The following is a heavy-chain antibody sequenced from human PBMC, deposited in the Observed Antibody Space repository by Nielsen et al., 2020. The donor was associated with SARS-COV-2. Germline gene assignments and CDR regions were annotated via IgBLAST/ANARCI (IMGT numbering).Heavy chain of an antibody. J-gene: IGHJ6*02. CDR3: AKDDFQGYYYYYYGMDV. CDR1: GFTFSSYS. V-gene: IGHV3-48*01. CDR2: ISSSSSTI. D-gene: IGHD3-3*01. Sequence: GESLKISCAASGFTFSSYSMNWVRQAPGKGLEWVSYISSSSSTIYYADSVKGRFTISRDNSKNTLYLQMNSLRAEDTAVYYCAKDDFQGYYYYYYGMDVWGQGTTVTVSS.